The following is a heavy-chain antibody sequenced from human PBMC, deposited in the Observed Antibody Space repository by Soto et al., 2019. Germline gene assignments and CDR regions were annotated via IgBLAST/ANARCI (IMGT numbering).Heavy chain of an antibody. J-gene: IGHJ4*02. D-gene: IGHD2-2*01. CDR3: ARARFCTSTSCYHYFDF. V-gene: IGHV4-59*01. Sequence: KTSETLSLTCTVPGGSISSSSWSWIRQPPGRGLEWIGYIYNNGRTDYNPSLKSRVTISVDTSKNHFSLKLSSVTPADTAVYYCARARFCTSTSCYHYFDFWGQGTLVTVSS. CDR1: GGSISSSS. CDR2: IYNNGRT.